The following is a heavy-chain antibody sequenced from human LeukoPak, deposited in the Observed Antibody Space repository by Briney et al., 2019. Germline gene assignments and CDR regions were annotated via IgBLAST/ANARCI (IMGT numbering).Heavy chain of an antibody. J-gene: IGHJ6*02. CDR3: ARDLGPRQQLVGDGVDV. Sequence: GGSLRPSCAASGFTFSSYPMHWVRQAPGKGLEWVAVISYDGSNKYYADSVKGRFTISRDNSKNTLYLQMNSLRAEDTALYYCARDLGPRQQLVGDGVDVWGQGTPVTVSS. CDR1: GFTFSSYP. CDR2: ISYDGSNK. V-gene: IGHV3-30-3*01. D-gene: IGHD6-13*01.